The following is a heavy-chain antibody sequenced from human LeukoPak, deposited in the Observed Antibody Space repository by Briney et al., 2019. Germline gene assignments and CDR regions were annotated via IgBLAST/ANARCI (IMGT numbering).Heavy chain of an antibody. CDR1: GGSISNYY. D-gene: IGHD3-10*01. V-gene: IGHV4-4*07. CDR2: MYTSGST. J-gene: IGHJ4*02. Sequence: SETLSLTCTVSGGSISNYYWSWLRQPAGKGLEWIGRMYTSGSTKYNPSLKSRVTISVDKSKNQFSLKVTSVTAADTAVYFCAREHYGSGNYKSYFEYWVQGTQVTVSS. CDR3: AREHYGSGNYKSYFEY.